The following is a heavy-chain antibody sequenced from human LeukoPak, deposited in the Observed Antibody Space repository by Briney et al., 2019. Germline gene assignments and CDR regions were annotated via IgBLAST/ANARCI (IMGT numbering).Heavy chain of an antibody. J-gene: IGHJ4*02. V-gene: IGHV3-74*01. Sequence: RGSLRLSCVASGFTFSSHWMHWVRQAPGKGLVWVSRINSDGSSTSYADSVRGRFTISRDNAKNTLYLQMNSLRAEDTAVYYCARGPPYGSGSYYPGDYWGQGTLVTVSS. CDR2: INSDGSST. CDR3: ARGPPYGSGSYYPGDY. D-gene: IGHD3-10*01. CDR1: GFTFSSHW.